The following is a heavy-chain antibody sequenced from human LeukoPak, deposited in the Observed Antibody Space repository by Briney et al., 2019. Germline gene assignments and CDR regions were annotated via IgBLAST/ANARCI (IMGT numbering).Heavy chain of an antibody. CDR3: ARAAVQYWYFDL. V-gene: IGHV4-38-2*01. D-gene: IGHD6-19*01. J-gene: IGHJ2*01. Sequence: PSETLPLTCAVSGYSISSGYYWGWIRQPPGKGLEWIGSIYHSGSTYYNPSLESRVTISVDTSKNQFSLKLSSVTAADTAVYYCARAAVQYWYFDLWGRGTLVTVSS. CDR1: GYSISSGYY. CDR2: IYHSGST.